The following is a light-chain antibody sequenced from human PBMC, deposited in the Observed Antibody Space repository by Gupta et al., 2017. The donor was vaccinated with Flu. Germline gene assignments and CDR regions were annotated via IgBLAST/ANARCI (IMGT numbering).Light chain of an antibody. CDR3: QQYGGSCS. J-gene: IGKJ5*01. Sequence: LTQSPGTLSLSPGERAILSCRASQSVSNNRFAWYQQKPGQAPRLLIYGASNRATGIPDRISGSGSGTDCTLTINRLEPEDSAVYYCQQYGGSCSFGQGTRLEIK. V-gene: IGKV3-20*01. CDR1: QSVSNNR. CDR2: GAS.